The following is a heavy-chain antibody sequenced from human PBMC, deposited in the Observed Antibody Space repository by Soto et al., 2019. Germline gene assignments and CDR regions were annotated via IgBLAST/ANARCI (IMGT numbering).Heavy chain of an antibody. CDR1: GGSISSSSYY. CDR3: AGGRGSSSSEIFDY. V-gene: IGHV4-39*01. J-gene: IGHJ4*02. CDR2: IYYSGST. D-gene: IGHD6-6*01. Sequence: SETLSLTCTVSGGSISSSSYYWGWIRQPPGKGLEWIGSIYYSGSTYYNPSLKSRVTISVDTSKNQFSLKLSSVTAADTAVYYCAGGRGSSSSEIFDYWGQGTLVTVSS.